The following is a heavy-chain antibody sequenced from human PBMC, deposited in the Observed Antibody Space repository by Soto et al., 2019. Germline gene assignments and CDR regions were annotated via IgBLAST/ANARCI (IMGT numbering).Heavy chain of an antibody. J-gene: IGHJ4*02. CDR2: SSSSGSTI. D-gene: IGHD2-21*02. CDR3: ARLGYCGGDCYSHYFDY. Sequence: GSLRLSGAASRFTFSHYYMSWIRQAPGKVLEWVSYSSSSGSTIYYADSVKGRFTISRDNAKNSLYLQMNSLRAEDTAVYYCARLGYCGGDCYSHYFDYWGQGTLVTVSS. V-gene: IGHV3-11*01. CDR1: RFTFSHYY.